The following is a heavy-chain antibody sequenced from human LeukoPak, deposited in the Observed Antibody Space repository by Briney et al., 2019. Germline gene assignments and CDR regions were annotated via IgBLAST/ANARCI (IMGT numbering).Heavy chain of an antibody. V-gene: IGHV1-2*02. D-gene: IGHD5-12*01. Sequence: ASVKVSCKASGYTFTGYYMHWVRQAPGQGLEWMGWINPNSGGTKYAQKFQDRVTMTMTRDTSIATAYMELGRLRSDDTAVYYCAKGGGYDYFDYWGQGTLVTVSS. CDR2: INPNSGGT. CDR1: GYTFTGYY. CDR3: AKGGGYDYFDY. J-gene: IGHJ4*02.